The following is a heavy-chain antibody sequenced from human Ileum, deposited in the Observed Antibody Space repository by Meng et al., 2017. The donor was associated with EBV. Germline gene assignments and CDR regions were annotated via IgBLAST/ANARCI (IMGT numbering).Heavy chain of an antibody. Sequence: QVELPEWGPGLVKLSGTLSLPCAVSGDSISSNNWWSWVRQPPGKGLEWIGEIYHSGSTNYNPSFKSRVTMSVDKSKNQISLNLSSVTAADTAVYYCASGRDYAWHSWGRGTLVTVSS. CDR1: GDSISSNNW. CDR2: IYHSGST. D-gene: IGHD4-17*01. CDR3: ASGRDYAWHS. J-gene: IGHJ4*02. V-gene: IGHV4-4*02.